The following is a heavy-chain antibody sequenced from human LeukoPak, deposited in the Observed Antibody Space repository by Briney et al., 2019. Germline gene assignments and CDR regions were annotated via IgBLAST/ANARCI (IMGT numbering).Heavy chain of an antibody. J-gene: IGHJ3*02. D-gene: IGHD3-22*01. CDR1: GYSISSGFY. CDR3: ARANYYDTSGYSRGAFDI. CDR2: IFHSGST. Sequence: SETLSLTCSVSGYSISSGFYWGWIQQPPGKGLEWIGSIFHSGSTYYNPSLKSRVTISVDTSKNQFSLKLSSVTAADTAVYYCARANYYDTSGYSRGAFDIWGQGTMVTVSS. V-gene: IGHV4-38-2*02.